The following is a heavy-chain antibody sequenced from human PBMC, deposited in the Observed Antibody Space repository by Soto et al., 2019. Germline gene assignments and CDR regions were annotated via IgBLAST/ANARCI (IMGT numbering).Heavy chain of an antibody. V-gene: IGHV3-73*02. Sequence: EVQLVESGGGLVQPGGSLKLSCEASGFTFSGSAMHWVRQASGKGLEWVGRIRSKANSYATAYAASVKGRFSISRDDSKNTLYLQMDSLKTEDTAVYYCTTEDPSWLRGLEYWGQGTLVTVSS. J-gene: IGHJ4*02. CDR2: IRSKANSYAT. CDR3: TTEDPSWLRGLEY. CDR1: GFTFSGSA. D-gene: IGHD5-12*01.